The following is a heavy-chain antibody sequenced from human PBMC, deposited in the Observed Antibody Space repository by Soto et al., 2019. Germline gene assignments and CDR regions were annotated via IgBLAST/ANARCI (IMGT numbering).Heavy chain of an antibody. J-gene: IGHJ4*02. V-gene: IGHV4-34*01. Sequence: SETLSLTCAVYGGSFSGYYWSWIRQPPGKGLEWIGEINHSGSTNYNPSLKSRVTISVDTSKNQFSLKLSSVTAADTAVYYCARIRALEGYYFDYWGQGTLVTVSS. CDR2: INHSGST. CDR3: ARIRALEGYYFDY. CDR1: GGSFSGYY.